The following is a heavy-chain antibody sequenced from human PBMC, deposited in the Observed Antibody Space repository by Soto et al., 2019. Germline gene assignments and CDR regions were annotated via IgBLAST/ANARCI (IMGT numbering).Heavy chain of an antibody. Sequence: ELQLVETGGGLIQTGGSLRLSCAASGFSISSNYIAWVRQPPGKGLEWVSTTFSGGNTEYAASVKGRCSISRDNYKHTLYLQMDNLRVEDTAVYYCARKPPSAIQGWPFGMDVWGQGTTVSVSS. CDR3: ARKPPSAIQGWPFGMDV. V-gene: IGHV3-53*02. CDR2: TFSGGNT. J-gene: IGHJ6*02. CDR1: GFSISSNY. D-gene: IGHD2-21*01.